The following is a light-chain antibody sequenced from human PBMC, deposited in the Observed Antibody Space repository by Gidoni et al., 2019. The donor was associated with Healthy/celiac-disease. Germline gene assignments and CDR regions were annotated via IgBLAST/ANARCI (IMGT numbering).Light chain of an antibody. V-gene: IGKV3-11*01. CDR3: QQRSNWPPT. Sequence: ILFTQSPATLPLSPGERATLSCRASQSVSSYLAWYQQKPGQAPRLLIYDASNRDTGIPARFSGSGSGTEFTLTISSLEPEDFAVYYCQQRSNWPPTFGGGTKVEIK. CDR1: QSVSSY. CDR2: DAS. J-gene: IGKJ4*01.